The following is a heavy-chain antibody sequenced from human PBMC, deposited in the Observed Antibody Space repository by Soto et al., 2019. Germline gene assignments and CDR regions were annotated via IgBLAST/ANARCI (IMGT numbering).Heavy chain of an antibody. CDR1: GYTFTSYA. CDR2: INAGNGNT. Sequence: ASVKVSCKASGYTFTSYAMHWLRQSPGQRLEWMGWINAGNGNTKYSQKFQGRVTITRDTSASTAYMELSSLRSEDTAVYYCARDLGANYYYDSSGIDYWGQGTLVTVSS. V-gene: IGHV1-3*01. CDR3: ARDLGANYYYDSSGIDY. J-gene: IGHJ4*02. D-gene: IGHD3-22*01.